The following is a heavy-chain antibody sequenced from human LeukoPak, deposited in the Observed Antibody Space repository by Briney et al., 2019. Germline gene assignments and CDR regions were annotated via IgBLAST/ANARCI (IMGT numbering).Heavy chain of an antibody. V-gene: IGHV1-46*01. J-gene: IGHJ4*02. CDR3: ARSLLAYCGGDCYYFDY. CDR2: INPSGGST. CDR1: GYTFTSYY. D-gene: IGHD2-21*02. Sequence: ASVKVSCKASGYTFTSYYMHWVRQAPGQGLEWMGIINPSGGSTSYAQKFQGRVTMTRDMSTSTVYMELSSLRSEDTAVYYCARSLLAYCGGDCYYFDYWGQGTLVTVSS.